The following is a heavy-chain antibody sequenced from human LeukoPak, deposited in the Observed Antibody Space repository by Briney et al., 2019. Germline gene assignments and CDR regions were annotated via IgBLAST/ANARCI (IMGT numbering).Heavy chain of an antibody. CDR3: ARDYMSGGTGFWDY. J-gene: IGHJ4*02. V-gene: IGHV3-30-3*01. CDR1: GFTFSTYT. CDR2: ISFDGTDK. Sequence: PGGSLRLSRAASGFTFSTYTIHWVRQAPGKGLEWVARISFDGTDKTYVDSVQGRFSLSRDNSKNTVYLQMNSLRPDDTAIYYCARDYMSGGTGFWDYWGQGTLVTVSS. D-gene: IGHD3-3*01.